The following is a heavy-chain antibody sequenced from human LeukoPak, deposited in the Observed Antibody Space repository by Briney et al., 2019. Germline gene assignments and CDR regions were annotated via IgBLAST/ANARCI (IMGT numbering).Heavy chain of an antibody. Sequence: PGGSLRLSCAVSGFSISGDWMRWVRQVPGKGLVWVSRIDSDGSTTSYADSVKGRFTISRDNAKNTLYLQVNSLRAEDTAVYYCASRWSFDYWGQGTLVTVSS. J-gene: IGHJ4*02. CDR3: ASRWSFDY. D-gene: IGHD2-15*01. V-gene: IGHV3-74*01. CDR1: GFSISGDW. CDR2: IDSDGSTT.